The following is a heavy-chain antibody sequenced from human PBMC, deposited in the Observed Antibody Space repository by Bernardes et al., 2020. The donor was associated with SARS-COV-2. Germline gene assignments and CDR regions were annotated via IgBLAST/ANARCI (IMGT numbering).Heavy chain of an antibody. CDR2: ISSSSSYI. J-gene: IGHJ4*02. D-gene: IGHD2-15*01. Sequence: GGSLRLSCAASGFTFSSYSMNWVRQAPGKGLEWVSSISSSSSYIYYADSVKGRFTISRDNAKNSLYLQMNSLRAEDTAVYYCARDLYCSGGSCYYTFDYWGQGTLVIVSS. CDR3: ARDLYCSGGSCYYTFDY. V-gene: IGHV3-21*01. CDR1: GFTFSSYS.